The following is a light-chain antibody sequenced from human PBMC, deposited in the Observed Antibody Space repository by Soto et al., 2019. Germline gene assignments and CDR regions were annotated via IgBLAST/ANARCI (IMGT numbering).Light chain of an antibody. V-gene: IGLV2-14*03. Sequence: QSALTQPASVSGSPGQSITISCTGTSSNIGGYNYVSWYQQHPGKAPKLMIYDVGRRPSGVSNRFSGSKSANTASLTISGLQAEDEADYYCSSYTSSSTEVFGTGTKVTVL. CDR2: DVG. CDR1: SSNIGGYNY. J-gene: IGLJ1*01. CDR3: SSYTSSSTEV.